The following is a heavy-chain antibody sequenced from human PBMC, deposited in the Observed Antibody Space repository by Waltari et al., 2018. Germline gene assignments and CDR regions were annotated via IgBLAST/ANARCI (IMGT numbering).Heavy chain of an antibody. J-gene: IGHJ3*02. V-gene: IGHV1-18*01. Sequence: QVQLVQSGAEVKKPGASVKVSCKVSGYTLTELSMHWVRQAPGKGLEWMGWISAYNGNTNYAQKLQGRVTMTTDTSTSTAYMELRSLRSDDTAVYYCARSTPDAFDIWGQGTMVTVSS. CDR3: ARSTPDAFDI. CDR2: ISAYNGNT. CDR1: GYTLTELS.